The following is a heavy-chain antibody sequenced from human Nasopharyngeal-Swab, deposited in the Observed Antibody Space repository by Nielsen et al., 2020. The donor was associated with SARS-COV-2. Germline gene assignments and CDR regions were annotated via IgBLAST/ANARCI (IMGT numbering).Heavy chain of an antibody. J-gene: IGHJ4*02. Sequence: VRQAPGKGLEWIGEIYHSGSTNYNPSPKSRVTISVDKSKNQFSPKLSSVTAADTAVYYCASQIAARFDYWGQGTLVTVSS. CDR3: ASQIAARFDY. CDR2: IYHSGST. D-gene: IGHD6-6*01. V-gene: IGHV4-4*02.